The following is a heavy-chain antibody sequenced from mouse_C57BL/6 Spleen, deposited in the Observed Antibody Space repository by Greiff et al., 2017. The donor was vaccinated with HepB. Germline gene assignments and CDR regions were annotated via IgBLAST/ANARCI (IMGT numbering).Heavy chain of an antibody. V-gene: IGHV5-4*03. J-gene: IGHJ2*01. Sequence: EVNVVESGGGLVKPGGSLKLSCAASGFTFSSYAMSWVRQTPEKRLEWVATISDGGSYTYYPDNVKGRFTISRDNAKNNLYLQMSHLKSEDTAMYYCARALDYGSVFDYWGQGTTLTVSS. CDR1: GFTFSSYA. D-gene: IGHD1-1*01. CDR3: ARALDYGSVFDY. CDR2: ISDGGSYT.